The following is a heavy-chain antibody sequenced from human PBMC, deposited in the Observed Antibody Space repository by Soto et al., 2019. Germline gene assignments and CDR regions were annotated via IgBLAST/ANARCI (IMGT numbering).Heavy chain of an antibody. V-gene: IGHV4-61*03. J-gene: IGHJ3*02. D-gene: IGHD1-1*01. CDR1: GGSVSSGSHY. Sequence: SATLSLTCSVSGGSVSSGSHYWSWIRQSPGKGLEWIAYIYHTGITSYNPSLQSRVTISVDTSRNHFSLRLDSVTAADTAVYYCARDRSDLLNSFDAFDIWGQGTLVTVSS. CDR2: IYHTGIT. CDR3: ARDRSDLLNSFDAFDI.